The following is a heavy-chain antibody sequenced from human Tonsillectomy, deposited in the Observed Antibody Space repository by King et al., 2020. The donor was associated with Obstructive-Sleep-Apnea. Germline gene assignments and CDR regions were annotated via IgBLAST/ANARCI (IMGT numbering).Heavy chain of an antibody. CDR2: IYYSGST. CDR1: SGSISSSSYY. Sequence: LQLQESGPGLVKPSGTLSLTCTVSSGSISSSSYYCGWVRQPPGKGLEWIGSIYYSGSTYYNPSLKIRVIISVDTSKNQFSLKLSSVTAADPAVYYCARASPPIPRYYYDSSGTAFDIWGQGTLVTVSS. CDR3: ARASPPIPRYYYDSSGTAFDI. D-gene: IGHD3-22*01. V-gene: IGHV4-39*07. J-gene: IGHJ3*02.